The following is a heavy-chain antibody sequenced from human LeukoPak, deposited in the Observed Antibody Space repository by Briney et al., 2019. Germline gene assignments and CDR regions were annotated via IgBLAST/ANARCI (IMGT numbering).Heavy chain of an antibody. D-gene: IGHD2-15*01. CDR3: SREDCSGGTCYNSIDY. V-gene: IGHV3-7*01. CDR1: RFTFSSYW. Sequence: QAGRSLRLSCATSRFTFSSYWMSWVRQAPGMGLEWVANINPDGSEQYYLDSVRGRFTISRDNAKNSLYLLMNSLRAEDTAVYYCSREDCSGGTCYNSIDYWGQGTLVTVSS. CDR2: INPDGSEQ. J-gene: IGHJ4*02.